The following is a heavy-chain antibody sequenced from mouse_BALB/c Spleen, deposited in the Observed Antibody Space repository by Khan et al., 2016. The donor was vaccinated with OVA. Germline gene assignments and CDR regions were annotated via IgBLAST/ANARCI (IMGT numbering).Heavy chain of an antibody. V-gene: IGHV1S136*01. Sequence: VQLKESGPELVKPGASVKMSCKASGYSFTNYIIHWVKQKPGQGLEWIGYINPYNDGTKYNEKFKGKATLTSEKSSRPAYMELSGLTSEDSAVYYCARDYVRIFWFAYWGQGTLVTVSA. CDR2: INPYNDGT. D-gene: IGHD1-1*01. CDR1: GYSFTNYI. J-gene: IGHJ3*01. CDR3: ARDYVRIFWFAY.